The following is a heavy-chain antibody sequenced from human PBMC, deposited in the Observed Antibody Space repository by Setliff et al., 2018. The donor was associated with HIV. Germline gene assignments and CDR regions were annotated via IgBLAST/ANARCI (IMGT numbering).Heavy chain of an antibody. D-gene: IGHD4-17*01. CDR1: GSTLTNYH. Sequence: VASVKVSCKASGSTLTNYHMHWVRQAPGQGLEWMGVINPSGGITTYAQKFQGRVTVTKDTSTSTVYMELRSIRSEDTAVYFCASAPLTTVTTGPRYYLDYWGQGTLVTVSS. V-gene: IGHV1-46*01. CDR2: INPSGGIT. J-gene: IGHJ4*02. CDR3: ASAPLTTVTTGPRYYLDY.